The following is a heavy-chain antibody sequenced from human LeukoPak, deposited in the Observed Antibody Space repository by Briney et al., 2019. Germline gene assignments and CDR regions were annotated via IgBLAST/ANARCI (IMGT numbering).Heavy chain of an antibody. J-gene: IGHJ6*03. V-gene: IGHV3-7*01. CDR1: GFTFSSYW. CDR2: IKQDGSEK. Sequence: GGSLRLSCAASGFTFSSYWMSWVRQAPGKGLEWVANIKQDGSEKYYVDSVKGRFTISRDNAKNSLYLQMNSLRAEGTAVYYCARAGSGDSTIYMDVWGKGTTVTVSS. D-gene: IGHD4-17*01. CDR3: ARAGSGDSTIYMDV.